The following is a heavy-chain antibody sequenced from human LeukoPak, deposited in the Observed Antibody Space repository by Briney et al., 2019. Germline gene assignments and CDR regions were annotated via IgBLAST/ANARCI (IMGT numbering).Heavy chain of an antibody. CDR3: ARLANDHSGHDY. J-gene: IGHJ4*02. CDR1: GYTFTDYY. V-gene: IGHV1-2*02. CDR2: INPNSGGT. Sequence: ASVKVSCKASGYTFTDYYIHWVRQAPGQGLEGMGWINPNSGGTNYAQKFQDRVTMTRDTSISTAYMELSSLRSDDTAVYYCARLANDHSGHDYWGQGTLVTVSS. D-gene: IGHD3-22*01.